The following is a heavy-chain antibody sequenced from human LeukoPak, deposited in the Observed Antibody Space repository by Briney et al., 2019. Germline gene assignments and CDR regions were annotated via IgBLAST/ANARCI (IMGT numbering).Heavy chain of an antibody. CDR3: ARDGGITMVRGVDY. CDR1: GYTFTGSF. D-gene: IGHD3-10*01. CDR2: INPNSGGT. J-gene: IGHJ4*02. Sequence: GASVKVSCKTSGYTFTGSFMHWVRQAPGQGLEWMGWINPNSGGTNYAQKFQGRVTMTRDTSISTAYMELSRLRSDDTAVYYCARDGGITMVRGVDYWGQGTLVTVSS. V-gene: IGHV1-2*02.